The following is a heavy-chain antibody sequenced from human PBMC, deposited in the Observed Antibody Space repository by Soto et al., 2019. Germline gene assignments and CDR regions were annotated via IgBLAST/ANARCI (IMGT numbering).Heavy chain of an antibody. CDR3: ARDKRFYDDYSMDV. CDR1: GYTLTELS. D-gene: IGHD3-22*01. Sequence: ASVKVSCKVSGYTLTELSMHWVRQAPGKGLEWMGGFDPEDGNTNYAQKLQGRVTMTTDTSTSTAYMELRSLRSDDTAVYYCARDKRFYDDYSMDVWGQGTTVTVSS. V-gene: IGHV1-24*01. J-gene: IGHJ6*02. CDR2: FDPEDGNT.